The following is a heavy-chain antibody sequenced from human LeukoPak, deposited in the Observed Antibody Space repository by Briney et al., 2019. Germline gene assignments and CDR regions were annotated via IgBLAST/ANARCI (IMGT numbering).Heavy chain of an antibody. V-gene: IGHV4-4*07. CDR2: IYTSGST. D-gene: IGHD3-22*01. J-gene: IGHJ4*02. CDR1: GGSISSYY. Sequence: SETLSLTCTVSGGSISSYYWSWIRQPAGKGLEWIGRIYTSGSTNYKPSLKSRVTMSVDTSKNQFSLKLSSVTAADTAVYYCARAGYYDSSGYYSFDYWGQGTLVTVSS. CDR3: ARAGYYDSSGYYSFDY.